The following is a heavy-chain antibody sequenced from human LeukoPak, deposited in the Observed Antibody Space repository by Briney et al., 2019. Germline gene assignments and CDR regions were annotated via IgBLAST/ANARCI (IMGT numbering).Heavy chain of an antibody. J-gene: IGHJ4*02. D-gene: IGHD2-2*02. Sequence: PGGSLRLSCAASGFIFSSYAMSWVRQAPGQGLKWVSAISGSGGSTYYADSVKGRFTISRDNSKNTLYLQMNSLRAEDTAVYYCAKAAPLIVVVPAAIPHYWGQGTLVTVSS. CDR3: AKAAPLIVVVPAAIPHY. CDR2: ISGSGGST. V-gene: IGHV3-23*01. CDR1: GFIFSSYA.